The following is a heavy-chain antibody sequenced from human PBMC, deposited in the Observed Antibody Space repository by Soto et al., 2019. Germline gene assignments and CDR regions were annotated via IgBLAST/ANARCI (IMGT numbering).Heavy chain of an antibody. CDR2: IPQEGSDG. CDR1: GFTLSMYS. CDR3: ARDQLILPAHDFLYGSDV. Sequence: PGGSLRLSCEVSGFTLSMYSMTWVRQAPGKGLEWVAKIPQEGSDGHYVDSVKGRFTISRDNAKNSVYLQMNSLRAEDTAVYYCARDQLILPAHDFLYGSDVLGQGAKVTVSS. D-gene: IGHD2-21*02. V-gene: IGHV3-7*03. J-gene: IGHJ6*02.